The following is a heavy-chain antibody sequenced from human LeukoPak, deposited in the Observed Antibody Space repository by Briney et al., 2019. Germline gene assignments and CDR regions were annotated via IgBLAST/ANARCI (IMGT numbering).Heavy chain of an antibody. CDR1: GGSFSGYY. J-gene: IGHJ6*02. CDR2: INHSGST. Sequence: SETLSLTCAVYGGSFSGYYWSWIRQPPGKGLEWIGEINHSGSTNYNPSLKSRVTISVDTSKNQFSLKLSSVTAADTAVYYCASAVTTYYYDSSGCTRYYYGMDVWGQGTTVTVSS. D-gene: IGHD3-22*01. V-gene: IGHV4-34*01. CDR3: ASAVTTYYYDSSGCTRYYYGMDV.